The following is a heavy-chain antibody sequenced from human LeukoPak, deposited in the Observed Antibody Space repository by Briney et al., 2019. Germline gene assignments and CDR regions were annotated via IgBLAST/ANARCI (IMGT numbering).Heavy chain of an antibody. CDR1: GYTFTSYG. Sequence: ASVKVSCKASGYTFTSYGISWVRQAPGQGLEWMGWISAYNGNTNYAQKLQGRVTMTTDTSTSTAYMELRSLRSEDTAVYYCARAYYYDSSGYYPGGDYWGQGTLVTVSS. CDR2: ISAYNGNT. D-gene: IGHD3-22*01. J-gene: IGHJ4*02. CDR3: ARAYYYDSSGYYPGGDY. V-gene: IGHV1-18*01.